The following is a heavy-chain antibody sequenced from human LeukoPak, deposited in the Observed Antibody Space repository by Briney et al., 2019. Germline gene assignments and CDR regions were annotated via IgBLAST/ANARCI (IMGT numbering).Heavy chain of an antibody. J-gene: IGHJ4*02. CDR2: IWYEGINT. D-gene: IGHD4-17*01. V-gene: IGHV3-33*01. CDR1: GFIFENYG. Sequence: GRSLRLSCRASGFIFENYGMHWVRQAPVKGLEWVAVIWYEGINTYYQDSVKGRFTISKDNSRNTLYLQMNSLRDEDTAIYYCARAHGDSAGYLDYWGQGTLVTVSS. CDR3: ARAHGDSAGYLDY.